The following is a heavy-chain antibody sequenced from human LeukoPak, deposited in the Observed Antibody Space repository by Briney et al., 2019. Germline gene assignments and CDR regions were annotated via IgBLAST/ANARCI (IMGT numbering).Heavy chain of an antibody. V-gene: IGHV4-31*03. CDR3: ARDLRSSTSCYSDV. Sequence: SETLSLTCTVSGGSISSGGYYWSWIRQHPGKGLEWIGYIYYSGSTYYNPSLKSRLTISVDTSKNQFSLKLSSVTAADTAVYYCARDLRSSTSCYSDVWGQGTTVTVSS. CDR2: IYYSGST. CDR1: GGSISSGGYY. J-gene: IGHJ6*02. D-gene: IGHD2-2*01.